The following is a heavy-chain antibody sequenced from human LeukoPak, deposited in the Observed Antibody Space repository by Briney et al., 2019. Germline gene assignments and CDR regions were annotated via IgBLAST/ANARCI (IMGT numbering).Heavy chain of an antibody. V-gene: IGHV4-4*09. D-gene: IGHD1-26*01. CDR3: ARLGSYHDF. CDR2: IHSSGGS. CDR1: GASISNYY. J-gene: IGHJ4*02. Sequence: SETLSLTCTVSGASISNYYWGWVRQTPEKGLEWMGHIHSSGGSSYYPSLKSRLTLSIDTSRNQLSLKLPSVTAADTAVYFCARLGSYHDFWGQGALVTVSS.